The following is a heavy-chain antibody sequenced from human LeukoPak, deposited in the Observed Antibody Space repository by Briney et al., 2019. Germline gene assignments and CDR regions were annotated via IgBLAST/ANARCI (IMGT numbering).Heavy chain of an antibody. J-gene: IGHJ6*03. D-gene: IGHD6-6*01. Sequence: ASVKVSCKASGGTFSSYAISWVRQAPGQGLEWMGGIIPIFGTANYAQKFQGRVTITTDESTSTAYMELSSLRSEDTAVYYCAREAARPYYYCYYMDVWGKGTTVTVSS. CDR2: IIPIFGTA. CDR1: GGTFSSYA. V-gene: IGHV1-69*05. CDR3: AREAARPYYYCYYMDV.